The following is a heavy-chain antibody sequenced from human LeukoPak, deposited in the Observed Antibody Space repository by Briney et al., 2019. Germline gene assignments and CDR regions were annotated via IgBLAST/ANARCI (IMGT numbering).Heavy chain of an antibody. V-gene: IGHV1-2*02. CDR1: GYTFTGYY. D-gene: IGHD2-21*02. CDR2: INPNSGGT. J-gene: IGHJ5*01. CDR3: ARTDGIVVVTASVAVFDP. Sequence: ASVRVSCKASGYTFTGYYMHWVRQSPGQGLEWMGWINPNSGGTNYAQKFQCRVTMTRDTSISTAYMELSRLRSDDTAVYYCARTDGIVVVTASVAVFDPWGQGTLVTVSS.